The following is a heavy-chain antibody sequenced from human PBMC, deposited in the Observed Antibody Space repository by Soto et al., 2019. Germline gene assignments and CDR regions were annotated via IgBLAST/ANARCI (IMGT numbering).Heavy chain of an antibody. D-gene: IGHD1-26*01. J-gene: IGHJ4*02. Sequence: GGSLRLSCAASGFTFSSFWMTWVRQAPGKGLEWVANIKQDGGDKNYVDSVKGRFTISRDNAKKSLYLQMNSLRAEDTAVYYCGRDLRDWDSGSYSYDYWGQGTLVTVSS. V-gene: IGHV3-7*04. CDR1: GFTFSSFW. CDR3: GRDLRDWDSGSYSYDY. CDR2: IKQDGGDK.